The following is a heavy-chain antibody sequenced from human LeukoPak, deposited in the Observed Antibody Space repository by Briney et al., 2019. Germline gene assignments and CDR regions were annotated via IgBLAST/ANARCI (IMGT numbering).Heavy chain of an antibody. D-gene: IGHD6-19*01. CDR2: VSYCGTT. Sequence: PSETLSLTCTISGGSISSYFWTWIRQPPGKGLEWIGTVSYCGTTYYKSSLKSRVTISVDTSKNQFSLYLNSVTAADTAVYYCARHGGYIFLNWFDPWGQGTLVTVSS. V-gene: IGHV4-59*04. CDR1: GGSISSYF. CDR3: ARHGGYIFLNWFDP. J-gene: IGHJ5*01.